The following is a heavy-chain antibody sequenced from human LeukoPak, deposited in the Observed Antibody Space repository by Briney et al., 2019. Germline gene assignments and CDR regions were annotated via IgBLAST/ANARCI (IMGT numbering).Heavy chain of an antibody. CDR2: INANSGGT. CDR3: ARDLSSSSDLDY. J-gene: IGHJ4*02. V-gene: IGHV1-2*02. D-gene: IGHD6-6*01. Sequence: ASVKVSCKASGYTFTGYYMHWVRQAPGQGLEWMGWINANSGGTNYAQKFQGRVTKTRDTSISTAYMELSSLRADDTAVYYCARDLSSSSDLDYWGQGILVTVSS. CDR1: GYTFTGYY.